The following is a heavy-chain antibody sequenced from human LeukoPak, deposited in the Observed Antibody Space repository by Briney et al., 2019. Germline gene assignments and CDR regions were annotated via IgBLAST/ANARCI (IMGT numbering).Heavy chain of an antibody. Sequence: SETLSLTSTVSSYSISSGYYWGRVRQPPGKGLELIGSIYHTASTYYNPSLKSRIAISVYTSTNHFSLNVSSVTDADTAVYPCMRENIAAPPSYSYYMDVWGKGTAVTVSS. CDR1: SYSISSGYY. V-gene: IGHV4-38-2*02. D-gene: IGHD6-6*01. J-gene: IGHJ6*03. CDR2: IYHTAST. CDR3: MRENIAAPPSYSYYMDV.